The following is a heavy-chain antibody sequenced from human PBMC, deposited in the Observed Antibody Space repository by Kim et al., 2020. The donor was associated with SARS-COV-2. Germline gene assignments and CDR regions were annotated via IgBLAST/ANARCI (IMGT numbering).Heavy chain of an antibody. D-gene: IGHD5-12*01. Sequence: AQKLQGRVTMTTDTSTSTAYMELRSLGSDDTAVYYCARDMVAYGGVACDYWGQGTLVTVSS. V-gene: IGHV1-18*01. CDR3: ARDMVAYGGVACDY. J-gene: IGHJ4*02.